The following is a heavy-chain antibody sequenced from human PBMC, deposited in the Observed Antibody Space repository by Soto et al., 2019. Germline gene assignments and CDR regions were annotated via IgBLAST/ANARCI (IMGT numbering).Heavy chain of an antibody. V-gene: IGHV3-33*01. CDR3: ARDHLDIVVVPAATHYYYYYMDV. CDR2: IWYDGSNK. J-gene: IGHJ6*03. CDR1: GFTFSSYG. D-gene: IGHD2-2*03. Sequence: QVQLVESGGGVVQPGRSLRLSCAASGFTFSSYGMHRVRQAPGKGLEWVAVIWYDGSNKYYADSVKGRFTISRDKSKNTLYLQMNSLRAEDTAVYYCARDHLDIVVVPAATHYYYYYMDVWGKGTTVTVSS.